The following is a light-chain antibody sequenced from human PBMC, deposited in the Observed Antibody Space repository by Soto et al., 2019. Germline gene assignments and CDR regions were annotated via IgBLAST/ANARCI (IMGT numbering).Light chain of an antibody. CDR1: QPVSSNY. CDR2: GAS. CDR3: QQGKT. Sequence: EIVLTQSPGTLSLSPGERATLSCRASQPVSSNYLAWYQHKPGQAPRLLIYGASSRATGIPARFSGSGSGTDFTLTISSLEPEDFAVYYCQQGKTFGGGTKVDIK. J-gene: IGKJ4*01. V-gene: IGKV3-20*01.